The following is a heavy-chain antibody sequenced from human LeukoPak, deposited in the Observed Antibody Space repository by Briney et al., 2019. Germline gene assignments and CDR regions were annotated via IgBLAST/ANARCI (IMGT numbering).Heavy chain of an antibody. CDR2: XXXKTDGGTT. J-gene: IGHJ4*02. CDR3: TTDDYYDSSGYTGYFDY. D-gene: IGHD3-22*01. V-gene: IGHV3-15*01. Sequence: GGSLRLSCAASGFTFSNAWMSWVRQAPGKGLXXXXXXXXKTDGGTTDYAAPVKGRFTISRDDSKNTLYLQMNSLKTEDTAVYYCTTDDYYDSSGYTGYFDYWGQGTLVTVSS. CDR1: GFTFSNAW.